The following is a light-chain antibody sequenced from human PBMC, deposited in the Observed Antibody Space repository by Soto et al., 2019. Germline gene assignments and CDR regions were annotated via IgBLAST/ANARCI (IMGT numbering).Light chain of an antibody. V-gene: IGKV3-20*01. CDR3: QQYAASPLT. CDR1: QSVSSNY. CDR2: RAS. Sequence: EIVLTQSSGTLSLSPGERVTLSCRASQSVSSNYLAWYQQKSGQAPRLLIYRASTRATGIQDRFSGSGSATDFSLIISRLEPEDSAVYYCQQYAASPLTFGGGTKLEIK. J-gene: IGKJ4*01.